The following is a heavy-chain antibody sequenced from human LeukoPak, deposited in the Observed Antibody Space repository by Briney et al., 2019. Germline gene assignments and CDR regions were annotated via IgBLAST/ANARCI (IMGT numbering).Heavy chain of an antibody. CDR3: AREDYGDLFFDN. D-gene: IGHD4-17*01. CDR1: GGTFSSYA. Sequence: ASVKASCKASGGTFSSYAISWVRQAPGQGLEWMGGIIPIFGTANYAQKFQGRVTITADKSTSTAYMELSSLRAEDTAIYYCAREDYGDLFFDNWGQGTLVTVSS. V-gene: IGHV1-69*06. CDR2: IIPIFGTA. J-gene: IGHJ4*02.